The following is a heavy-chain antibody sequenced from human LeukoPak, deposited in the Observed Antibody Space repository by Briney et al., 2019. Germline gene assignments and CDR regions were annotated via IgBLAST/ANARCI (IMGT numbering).Heavy chain of an antibody. D-gene: IGHD3-22*01. V-gene: IGHV1-18*01. CDR2: ISAYNGNT. CDR1: GYTFTSYG. CDR3: ARRRLGYYDSSGYYYDY. J-gene: IGHJ4*02. Sequence: ASVTVSCKASGYTFTSYGISWVRQAPGQGLEWMGWISAYNGNTNYAQKLQGRVTMTTDTSTSTAYMELRSLRSDDTAVYYCARRRLGYYDSSGYYYDYWGQGTLVTVSS.